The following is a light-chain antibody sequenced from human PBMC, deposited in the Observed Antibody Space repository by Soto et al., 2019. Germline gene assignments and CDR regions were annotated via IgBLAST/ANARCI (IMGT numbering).Light chain of an antibody. CDR3: GTWDAGRSAQV. Sequence: QSVLTQPPSASAAPGQKVTISCSGSSSHIGLNYVYWYQHLPGTAPKLLIYDNNKRPSGIPDRFSGSKSGTSATLGITGLQTGDAADYYCGTWDAGRSAQVFGTGTKRTVL. CDR2: DNN. J-gene: IGLJ1*01. CDR1: SSHIGLNY. V-gene: IGLV1-51*01.